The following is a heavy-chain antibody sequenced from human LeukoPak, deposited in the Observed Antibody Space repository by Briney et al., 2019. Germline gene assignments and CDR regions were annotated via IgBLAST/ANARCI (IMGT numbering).Heavy chain of an antibody. V-gene: IGHV1-46*01. Sequence: ASVKVSCKASGYTFTGYYIHWVRQAPGQGLEWMGIINPSGGSTSYAQKLQGRVTMTTDTSTSTAYMELRSLKSDDTAVYYCASLKNYYDSSGYLVTDAFDIWGQGTMVTVSS. D-gene: IGHD3-22*01. CDR1: GYTFTGYY. CDR3: ASLKNYYDSSGYLVTDAFDI. CDR2: INPSGGST. J-gene: IGHJ3*02.